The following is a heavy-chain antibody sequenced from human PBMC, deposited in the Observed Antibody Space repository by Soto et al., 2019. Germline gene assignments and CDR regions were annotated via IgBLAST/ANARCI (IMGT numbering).Heavy chain of an antibody. CDR1: GYKFARYG. V-gene: IGHV1-8*01. Sequence: GGSGKVSWKGSGYKFARYGIKWVRQAPGQRVEWMGRMNPQRGTTVYEHKFQGRVSMTWDTSVNTAYMELSSLRVEDTAIYYCAKVAVPYPDEQFLPWFAPWGQGTLVTVSS. CDR3: AKVAVPYPDEQFLPWFAP. CDR2: MNPQRGTT. D-gene: IGHD4-17*01. J-gene: IGHJ5*02.